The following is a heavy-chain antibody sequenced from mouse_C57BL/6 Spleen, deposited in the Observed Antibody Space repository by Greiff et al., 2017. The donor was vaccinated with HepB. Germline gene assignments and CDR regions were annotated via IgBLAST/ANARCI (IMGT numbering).Heavy chain of an antibody. J-gene: IGHJ1*03. V-gene: IGHV5-17*01. CDR2: ISSGSSTI. Sequence: DVQLVESGGGLVKPGGSLKLSCAASGFTFSDYGMHWVRQAPEKGLEWVAYISSGSSTIYYADTVKGRFTISRDNAKNTLFLQMTSLRSEDTAMYYCARAEANWDVYFDVWGTGTTVTVSS. CDR3: ARAEANWDVYFDV. CDR1: GFTFSDYG. D-gene: IGHD4-1*01.